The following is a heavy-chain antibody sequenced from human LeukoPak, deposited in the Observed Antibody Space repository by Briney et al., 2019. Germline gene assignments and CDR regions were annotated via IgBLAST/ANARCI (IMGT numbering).Heavy chain of an antibody. D-gene: IGHD5-24*01. J-gene: IGHJ5*02. CDR3: ATSDTYNDPHH. CDR1: GYKFTAYY. CDR2: IDPENGET. Sequence: ASVKVSCKASGYKFTAYYIHWVRQAPGGRLERMGRIDPENGETTYAEKFQGRVAMTADTSTDTTYMELSSLISEDTAVYYCATSDTYNDPHHWGQGALVTVSS. V-gene: IGHV1-69-2*01.